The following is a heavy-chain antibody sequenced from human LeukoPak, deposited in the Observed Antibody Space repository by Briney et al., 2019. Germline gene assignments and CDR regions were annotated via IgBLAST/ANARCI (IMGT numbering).Heavy chain of an antibody. CDR1: GFTFSNYG. D-gene: IGHD1-1*01. J-gene: IGHJ6*02. CDR2: IWYDGSNK. V-gene: IGHV3-33*01. Sequence: GGSLRLSCAASGFTFSNYGTHWVRQAPGKGLEWVTFIWYDGSNKYYADSVKGRFTISRDNSKNTLYLQLNSLRAEDTAMYYCARDGPTYRDGLDVWGQGTTVTVSS. CDR3: ARDGPTYRDGLDV.